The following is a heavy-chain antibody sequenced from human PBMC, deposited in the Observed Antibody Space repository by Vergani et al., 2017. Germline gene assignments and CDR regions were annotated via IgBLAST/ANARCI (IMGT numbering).Heavy chain of an antibody. CDR1: GGSISSGGYY. CDR3: ARWEFSGYDAYYYGMDV. J-gene: IGHJ6*02. CDR2: IYYSGST. V-gene: IGHV4-31*03. Sequence: QVQLQESGPGLVKPSQTLSLTCTVPGGSISSGGYYWSWIRQHPGKGLEWIGYIYYSGSTYYNPSLKSRVTISVDTSKNQFSLKLSSVTAADTAVYYCARWEFSGYDAYYYGMDVWGQGTTVTVSS. D-gene: IGHD5-12*01.